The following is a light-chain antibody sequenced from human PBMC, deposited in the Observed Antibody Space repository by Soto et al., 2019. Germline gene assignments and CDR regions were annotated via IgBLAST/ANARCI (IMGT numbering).Light chain of an antibody. CDR2: DAS. CDR1: QSVSSNF. V-gene: IGKV3-20*01. Sequence: EIVLTQSPGTLSLSPGERATLSCRASQSVSSNFLAWYQQKPGQAPRLLIYDASNRAAGIPDRFSGSGSGTDLTLTISRLEPEDFAVYYCPQFGRSPRTFGQGTKVHI. CDR3: PQFGRSPRT. J-gene: IGKJ1*01.